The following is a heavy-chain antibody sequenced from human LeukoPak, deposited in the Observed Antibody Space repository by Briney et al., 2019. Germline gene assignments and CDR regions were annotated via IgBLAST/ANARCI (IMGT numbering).Heavy chain of an antibody. D-gene: IGHD2-15*01. CDR2: ISYSGST. Sequence: SETLSLTCTVSGGSISSYYWRWIRQPPGKGLEWIGYISYSGSTDSNPSLKSRVTISVDTSKNQISLKLSSVTAADTAVYYCARTYCRGGSCHFDYWGQGTLVTVSS. V-gene: IGHV4-59*08. CDR1: GGSISSYY. CDR3: ARTYCRGGSCHFDY. J-gene: IGHJ4*02.